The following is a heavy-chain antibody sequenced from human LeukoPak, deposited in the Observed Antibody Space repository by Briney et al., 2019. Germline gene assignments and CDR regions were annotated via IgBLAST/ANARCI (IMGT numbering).Heavy chain of an antibody. CDR2: IKQDGSEK. V-gene: IGHV3-7*01. J-gene: IGHJ4*02. CDR1: GFTFDDYG. D-gene: IGHD4-17*01. CDR3: ARCGYGDYAY. Sequence: PGGSLRLSCAASGFTFDDYGMSWVRQAPGKGLEWVANIKQDGSEKYYVDSVKGRFTISRDNAKNSLYLQMNSLRAEDTAVYYCARCGYGDYAYWGQGTLVTVSS.